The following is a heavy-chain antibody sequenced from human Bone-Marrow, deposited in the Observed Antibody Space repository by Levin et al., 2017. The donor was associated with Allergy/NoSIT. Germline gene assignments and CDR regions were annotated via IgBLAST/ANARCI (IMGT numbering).Heavy chain of an antibody. CDR1: GFTVSSNY. D-gene: IGHD4-17*01. CDR3: ARGHYGPYYFDY. J-gene: IGHJ4*02. CDR2: IYSGGST. Sequence: PGGSLRLSCAASGFTVSSNYMSWIRQAPGKGLEWVSVIYSGGSTYYADSVKGRFTISRDNSKNTLYLQMNSLRAEDTAVYYCARGHYGPYYFDYWGQGTLVTVSS. V-gene: IGHV3-53*01.